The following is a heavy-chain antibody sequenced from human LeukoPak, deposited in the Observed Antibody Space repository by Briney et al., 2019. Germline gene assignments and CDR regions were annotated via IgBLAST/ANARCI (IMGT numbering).Heavy chain of an antibody. V-gene: IGHV3-74*01. J-gene: IGHJ4*02. CDR2: IKSDGSNT. Sequence: GGSLRLSCAASGFTFRSYRMFWLRQAPGKGLVWVSRIKSDGSNTAYADSVRGRFTISRDHVKKRVYLEMNSLIAVDTAVYCCGRDGVGATPFVYWGEGTLVTVSS. CDR1: GFTFRSYR. CDR3: GRDGVGATPFVY. D-gene: IGHD1-26*01.